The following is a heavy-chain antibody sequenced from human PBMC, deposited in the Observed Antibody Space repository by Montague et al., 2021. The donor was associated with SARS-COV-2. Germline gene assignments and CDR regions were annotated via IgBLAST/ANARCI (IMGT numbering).Heavy chain of an antibody. CDR1: GGSISSSTYY. CDR3: AGTSKLRESSSGNYYYHAMDV. V-gene: IGHV4-39*02. J-gene: IGHJ6*02. CDR2: LYNGGTT. Sequence: SETLSLTCNVSGGSISSSTYYWGWIRQPPGKGLEWIGNLYNGGTTYYSPSLKSRVTISVDTSKNHFSLNMASVIAADTAVYYCAGTSKLRESSSGNYYYHAMDVWGQGTTVTVSS. D-gene: IGHD3-16*01.